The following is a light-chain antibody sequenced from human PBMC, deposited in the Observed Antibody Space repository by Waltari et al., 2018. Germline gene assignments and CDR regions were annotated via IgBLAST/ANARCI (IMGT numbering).Light chain of an antibody. CDR1: QSISSW. J-gene: IGKJ3*01. Sequence: DIQMPQSLSTLSASVGDRVTITCRASQSISSWLAWYQQKPGKAPKLLIYKASSLESGVPSRFSGSGSGTEFTLTISSLQPDDFATYYCQQYNSYLFTFGPGTKVDIK. CDR3: QQYNSYLFT. CDR2: KAS. V-gene: IGKV1-5*03.